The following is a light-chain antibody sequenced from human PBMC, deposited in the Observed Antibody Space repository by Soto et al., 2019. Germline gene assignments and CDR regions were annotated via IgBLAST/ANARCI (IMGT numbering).Light chain of an antibody. V-gene: IGKV1-5*01. CDR1: QTISTW. Sequence: DMQMTQSPSTLAASVGDRVTRTGRASQTISTWLAWYQQKPGKAPELLIYDAYTLESGVPSRFSGSGSGTDFTLTISRLEPEDFAVYYCQPHGISHITFGPGTRLDIK. CDR3: QPHGISHIT. J-gene: IGKJ5*01. CDR2: DAY.